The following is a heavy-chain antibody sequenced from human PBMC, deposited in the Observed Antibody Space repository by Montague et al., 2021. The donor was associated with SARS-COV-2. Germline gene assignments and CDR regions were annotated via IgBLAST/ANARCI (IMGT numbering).Heavy chain of an antibody. CDR2: IYSNGDK. J-gene: IGHJ4*02. V-gene: IGHV2-5*01. D-gene: IGHD3-9*01. Sequence: PALVKPTQTLTLTCTFSGFSLSTPNVGVAWIRQPPGKALEWLAVIYSNGDKRYSPSLQSRLTITKDTSKNQVVLSLTNVDPVDTATYYCAHLIRYYDIFTGIPFDYWGQGTQVTVSS. CDR3: AHLIRYYDIFTGIPFDY. CDR1: GFSLSTPNVG.